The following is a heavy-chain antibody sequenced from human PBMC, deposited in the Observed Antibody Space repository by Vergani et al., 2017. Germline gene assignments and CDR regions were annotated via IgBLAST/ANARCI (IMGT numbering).Heavy chain of an antibody. D-gene: IGHD6-6*01. CDR1: GFTFDDYA. V-gene: IGHV3-9*01. Sequence: EVDLVESGGGLVQPGRSLRLSCAASGFTFDDYAMHWVRQAPGKGLEWVSGISWNSGSIGYADSVKGRFTISRDNAKNSLYLQMNSLRAEDTALYYCARRDSSSPALDYWGQGTLVTVSS. J-gene: IGHJ4*02. CDR3: ARRDSSSPALDY. CDR2: ISWNSGSI.